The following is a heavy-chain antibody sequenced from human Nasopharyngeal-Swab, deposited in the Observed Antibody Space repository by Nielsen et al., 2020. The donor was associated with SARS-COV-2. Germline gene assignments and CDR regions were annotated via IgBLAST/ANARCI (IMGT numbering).Heavy chain of an antibody. D-gene: IGHD3-22*01. CDR3: ARDYYYDSSVFDY. J-gene: IGHJ4*02. Sequence: WMRRPRGKGLEWIGEINHSGSTNYNPSLKSRVTISVDTSKNQFSLKLSSVTAADTAVYYCARDYYYDSSVFDYWGQGTLVTVSS. V-gene: IGHV4-34*01. CDR2: INHSGST.